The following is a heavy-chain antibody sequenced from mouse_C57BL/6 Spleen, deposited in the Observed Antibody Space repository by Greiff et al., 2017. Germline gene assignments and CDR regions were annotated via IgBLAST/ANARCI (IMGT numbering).Heavy chain of an antibody. CDR3: ARGDCDYGFAVGY. J-gene: IGHJ4*01. CDR1: GYTFTSYG. CDR2: IYPRSGNT. D-gene: IGHD2-4*01. Sequence: VQLQESGAELARPGASVKLSCKASGYTFTSYGISWVKQRTGQGLEWIGEIYPRSGNTYYNEKFKGKATLTADKSSSTAYMELRSLTSEDSAVYFCARGDCDYGFAVGYWGQGTTVTVSS. V-gene: IGHV1-81*01.